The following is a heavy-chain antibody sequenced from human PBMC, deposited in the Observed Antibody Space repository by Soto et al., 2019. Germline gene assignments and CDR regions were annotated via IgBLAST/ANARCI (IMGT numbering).Heavy chain of an antibody. CDR2: IYYSGST. V-gene: IGHV4-39*01. CDR3: ASRYSIVAARRGYYYYGMDV. J-gene: IGHJ6*02. D-gene: IGHD5-12*01. CDR1: GGSISSSSYY. Sequence: PSETLSLTCTVSGGSISSSSYYWGWIRQPPGKGLEWIGSIYYSGSTYYNPSLKSRVTISVDTSKNQFSLKLSSVTAADTAVYYCASRYSIVAARRGYYYYGMDVWGQGTTVTVSS.